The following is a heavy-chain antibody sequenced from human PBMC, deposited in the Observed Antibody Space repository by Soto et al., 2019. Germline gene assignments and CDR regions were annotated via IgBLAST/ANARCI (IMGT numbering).Heavy chain of an antibody. CDR1: GFTVSSNY. V-gene: IGHV3-66*02. J-gene: IGHJ4*02. Sequence: PGGSLRLSCAASGFTVSSNYMSWVRQAPGKGLEWVSVIYSGGSTYYADSVKGRFTISRDNSKNTLYLQMNSLRAEDTAVYYCARFAGSPQYCSGGSCYLPSDYWGQGTLVTVSS. D-gene: IGHD2-15*01. CDR2: IYSGGST. CDR3: ARFAGSPQYCSGGSCYLPSDY.